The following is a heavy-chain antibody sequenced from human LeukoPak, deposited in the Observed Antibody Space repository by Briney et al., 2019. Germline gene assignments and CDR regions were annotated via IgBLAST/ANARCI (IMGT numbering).Heavy chain of an antibody. CDR3: ARGTYSSGWYGYGMDV. J-gene: IGHJ6*02. V-gene: IGHV1-69*01. Sequence: SVKVSCKASGGTFSSYAISWVRQAPGQGLEWMGGIIPIFGTANYAQKFQGRVTITADESTSTAYMELSSLRSEDTAVYYCARGTYSSGWYGYGMDVWGQGTTVTVSS. CDR1: GGTFSSYA. CDR2: IIPIFGTA. D-gene: IGHD6-19*01.